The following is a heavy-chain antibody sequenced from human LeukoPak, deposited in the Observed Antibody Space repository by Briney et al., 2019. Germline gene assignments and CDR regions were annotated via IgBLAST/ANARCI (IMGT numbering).Heavy chain of an antibody. CDR1: GYTFTGYY. Sequence: EASVKVSCKASGYTFTGYYMHWVRQAPGQGLEWMGWINPNSGGTNYAQKFQGRVTMTRDTSISTAYMELSRLRSDDTAVYYCARSRWQGIAVAPKRHWGQGTLVTVSS. CDR3: ARSRWQGIAVAPKRH. CDR2: INPNSGGT. J-gene: IGHJ4*02. V-gene: IGHV1-2*02. D-gene: IGHD6-19*01.